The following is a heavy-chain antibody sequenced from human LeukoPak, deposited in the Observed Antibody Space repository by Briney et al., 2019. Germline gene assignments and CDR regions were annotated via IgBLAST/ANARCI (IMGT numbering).Heavy chain of an antibody. CDR2: IYYSGST. V-gene: IGHV4-39*01. CDR3: ARLDWGSRGSGSFDI. D-gene: IGHD7-27*01. Sequence: SETLSLTCTVSGGSINTFNYYWGWIRQPPGKGLEWIGSIYYSGSTYYDASLKSRVTMSVDTSKNQFSLKLRSVTAADTAVYFCARLDWGSRGSGSFDIWGQGTLVTVPS. CDR1: GGSINTFNYY. J-gene: IGHJ4*02.